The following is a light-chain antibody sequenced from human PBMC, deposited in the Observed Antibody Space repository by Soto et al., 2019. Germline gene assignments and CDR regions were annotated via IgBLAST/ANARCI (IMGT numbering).Light chain of an antibody. V-gene: IGKV3-20*01. CDR2: GAS. J-gene: IGKJ2*01. Sequence: EIGLTQSPGTLSLSPGERATLSCRASQSVSSSYLAWYQQKPGQAPRLLIYGASSRATGIPDRFSGSGSGTDFTLTISRLEPEDFALYYCQQYGSSPPVTFGQGTKLEIK. CDR1: QSVSSSY. CDR3: QQYGSSPPVT.